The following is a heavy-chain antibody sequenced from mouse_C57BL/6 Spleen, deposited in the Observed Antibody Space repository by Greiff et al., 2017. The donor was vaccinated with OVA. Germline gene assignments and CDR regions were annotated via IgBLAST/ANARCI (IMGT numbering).Heavy chain of an antibody. CDR3: ARGGCDIYEGFAY. Sequence: QVQLQQSGAELVKPGASVKMSCKASGYTFTSYWITWVKQRPGQGLEWIGDIYPGSGSTNYNEKFKSKATLTVDTSSSTAYMQLSSLTSEDSAVYYCARGGCDIYEGFAYWGQGTLGTVSA. CDR2: IYPGSGST. CDR1: GYTFTSYW. D-gene: IGHD2-12*01. V-gene: IGHV1-55*01. J-gene: IGHJ3*01.